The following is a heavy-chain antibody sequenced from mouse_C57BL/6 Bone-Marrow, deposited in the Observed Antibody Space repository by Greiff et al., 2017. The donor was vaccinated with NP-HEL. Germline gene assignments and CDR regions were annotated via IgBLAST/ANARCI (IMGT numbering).Heavy chain of an antibody. Sequence: QVQLKESGPGLVQPSQSLSITCTVSGFSLTSYGVHWVRQSPGKGLEWLGVIWSGGSTDYNAAFISRLSISKDNSKSQVFFKMNSLQADDTAIYYCARKDYYGNHFAYWGQGTLVTVSA. J-gene: IGHJ3*01. CDR3: ARKDYYGNHFAY. D-gene: IGHD2-1*01. CDR1: GFSLTSYG. V-gene: IGHV2-2*01. CDR2: IWSGGST.